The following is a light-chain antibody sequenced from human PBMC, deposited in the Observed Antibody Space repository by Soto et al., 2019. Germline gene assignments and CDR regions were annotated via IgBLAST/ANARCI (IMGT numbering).Light chain of an antibody. Sequence: EIVLTQSPVALSLSPGERATLSCRASQSVSSTLLTWYQQKPGQAPRLLIYGVSSRATGIPDRFSGSGSGTDFTLTISRLEPEDFAVYFCQHYGDSSWTFGQVTRVEIK. J-gene: IGKJ1*01. V-gene: IGKV3-20*01. CDR2: GVS. CDR3: QHYGDSSWT. CDR1: QSVSSTL.